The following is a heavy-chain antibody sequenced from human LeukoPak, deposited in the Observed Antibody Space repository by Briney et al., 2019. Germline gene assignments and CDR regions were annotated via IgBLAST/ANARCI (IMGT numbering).Heavy chain of an antibody. CDR3: ARDQDGYNYYFDY. J-gene: IGHJ4*02. Sequence: SETLSLTRTVSGGSISSYYWSWIRQPPGKGLEWIGSIYYSGSTYYNPSLKSRVTISVDTSKNQFSLKLSSVTAADTAVYYCARDQDGYNYYFDYWGQGTLVTVSS. D-gene: IGHD5-24*01. V-gene: IGHV4-59*12. CDR1: GGSISSYY. CDR2: IYYSGST.